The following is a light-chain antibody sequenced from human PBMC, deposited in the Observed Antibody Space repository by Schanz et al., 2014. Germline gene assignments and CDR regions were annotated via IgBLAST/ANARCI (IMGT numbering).Light chain of an antibody. V-gene: IGKV3-20*01. CDR1: QSVSTN. CDR2: DAS. Sequence: ELVLTQSPGTLSLSPGERATLSCRASQSVSTNLAWFQQKPGQAPRLLIYDASSRATGIPDRFSGSGSGTDFTLTISRLEPEDFAVYYCQQYVTSPGAFGQGTKVEIK. CDR3: QQYVTSPGA. J-gene: IGKJ1*01.